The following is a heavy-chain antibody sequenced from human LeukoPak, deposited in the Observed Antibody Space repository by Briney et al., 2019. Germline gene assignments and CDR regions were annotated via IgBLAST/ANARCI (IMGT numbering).Heavy chain of an antibody. CDR1: GGSFSGYH. CDR3: ARGRRGIGGDLIYGMDV. CDR2: INHSGST. V-gene: IGHV4-34*01. D-gene: IGHD2-21*02. Sequence: SETLSLTCAVYGGSFSGYHWSWIRQPPGKGLEWIGEINHSGSTNYNPSLKSRVTISVDTSKNQFSLKLSSVTAADTAVYYCARGRRGIGGDLIYGMDVWGKGTTVTVSS. J-gene: IGHJ6*04.